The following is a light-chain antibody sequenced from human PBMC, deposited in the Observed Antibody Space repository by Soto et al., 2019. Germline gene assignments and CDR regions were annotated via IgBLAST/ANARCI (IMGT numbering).Light chain of an antibody. CDR1: QSVSNN. CDR3: QQYNRWPLT. J-gene: IGKJ5*01. CDR2: GAS. V-gene: IGKV3-15*01. Sequence: DIVMTQSPASLSVSPGEGATLSCRASQSVSNNFAWYQQQPGQAPRLLIYGASTRATGIPARFSGSGSGTESTLTISSLQSEDFAVYYCQQYNRWPLTFGQGTRLEIK.